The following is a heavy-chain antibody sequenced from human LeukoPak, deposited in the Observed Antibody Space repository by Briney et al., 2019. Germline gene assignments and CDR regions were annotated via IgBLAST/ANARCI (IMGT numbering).Heavy chain of an antibody. Sequence: GGSLRLSCAASGFTFSSHAMSWVRQAPGKGLEWVSAISGSGGSTYYADSVKGRFTISRDNSKNTLYLQMNSLRAEDTAVYYCANTNSGWYYFDYWGQGTLVTVSS. CDR3: ANTNSGWYYFDY. V-gene: IGHV3-23*01. CDR1: GFTFSSHA. J-gene: IGHJ4*02. D-gene: IGHD6-19*01. CDR2: ISGSGGST.